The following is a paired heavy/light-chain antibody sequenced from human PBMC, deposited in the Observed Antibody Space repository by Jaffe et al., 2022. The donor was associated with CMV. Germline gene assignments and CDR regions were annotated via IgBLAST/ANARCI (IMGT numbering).Light chain of an antibody. Sequence: QSALTQPASVSGSPGQSITISCTGTSSDVGSYNLVSWYQQHPGKAPKLMIYEVSKRPSGVSNRFSGSKSGNTASLTISGLQAEDEADYYCCSYAGSSTYWVFGGGTKLTVL. J-gene: IGLJ3*02. V-gene: IGLV2-23*02. CDR2: EVS. CDR1: SSDVGSYNL. CDR3: CSYAGSSTYWV.
Heavy chain of an antibody. V-gene: IGHV4-34*01. CDR1: GGSFSGYY. CDR2: INHSGST. Sequence: QVQLQQWGAGLLKPSETLSLTCAVYGGSFSGYYWSWIRQPPGKGLEWIGEINHSGSTNYNPSLKSRVTISVDTSKNQFSLKLSSVTAADTAVYYCAREVFAVEIGDCSGGSCYGFDYWGQGTLVTVSS. CDR3: AREVFAVEIGDCSGGSCYGFDY. D-gene: IGHD2-15*01. J-gene: IGHJ4*02.